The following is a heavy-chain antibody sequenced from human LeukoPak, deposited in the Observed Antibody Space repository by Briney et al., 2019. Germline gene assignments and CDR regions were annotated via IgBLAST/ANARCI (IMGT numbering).Heavy chain of an antibody. D-gene: IGHD3-22*01. Sequence: ASVKVSCKASGYTFTDYYMHWVRQAPGQGLEWMGWINPNSGGTNYAQKFQGRVTMTRDTSISTAYMELSRLRSDDTAVYYCARVSWLLDTFDIWGQGTMVTVSS. CDR3: ARVSWLLDTFDI. CDR1: GYTFTDYY. J-gene: IGHJ3*02. CDR2: INPNSGGT. V-gene: IGHV1-2*02.